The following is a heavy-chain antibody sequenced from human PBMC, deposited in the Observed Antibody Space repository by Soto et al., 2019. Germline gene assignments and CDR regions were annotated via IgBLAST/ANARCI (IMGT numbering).Heavy chain of an antibody. CDR1: GFTFSSCA. J-gene: IGHJ4*02. CDR3: VNDRSDTWSFDY. D-gene: IGHD1-1*01. V-gene: IGHV3-30*04. Sequence: QVQLVESGGGVVQPGRSLRLSCVASGFTFSSCAMHWVRQVPGKGLEWLAVVTPDGSLYPYGDSVKGRFSISRDNSRKTFYLQRYSLRPEDAAVDYFVNDRSDTWSFDYWGQGTLVTVSS. CDR2: VTPDGSLY.